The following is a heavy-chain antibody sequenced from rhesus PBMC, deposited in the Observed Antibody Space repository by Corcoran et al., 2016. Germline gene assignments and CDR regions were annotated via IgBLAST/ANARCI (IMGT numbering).Heavy chain of an antibody. D-gene: IGHD1-7*02. J-gene: IGHJ4*01. V-gene: IGHV4-127*01. CDR3: AREVRYNWNDFFDY. CDR1: GYSISSGYG. Sequence: QVQLQESGPGLVKPSETLSLTCAVSGYSISSGYGWCWIRQPPGKGLEWFGFGGGDDGDTNYNPSLKSRVTISKDTSKNQFSLRLNSVTAADTAMYYCAREVRYNWNDFFDYRAHGVLVTVSS. CDR2: GGGDDGDT.